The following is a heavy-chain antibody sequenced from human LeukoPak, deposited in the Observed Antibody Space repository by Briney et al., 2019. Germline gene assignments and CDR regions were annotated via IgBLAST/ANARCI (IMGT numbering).Heavy chain of an antibody. J-gene: IGHJ2*01. V-gene: IGHV3-20*04. D-gene: IGHD2-8*01. CDR2: INWNGGST. CDR3: AGGDRNGWYFDL. CDR1: GFTFDDYG. Sequence: GGPLRLSCAASGFTFDDYGMSWVRQVPGRGLEWVSGINWNGGSTGYGESVKGRFTISRDNAKNSLYLQMNSLRVDDTALYYCAGGDRNGWYFDLWGRGTLVTVS.